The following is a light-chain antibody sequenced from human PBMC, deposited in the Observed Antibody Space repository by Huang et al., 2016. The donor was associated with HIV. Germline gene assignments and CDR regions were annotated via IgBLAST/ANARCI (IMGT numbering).Light chain of an antibody. V-gene: IGKV1-39*01. Sequence: DIQMTQSPSSLSASVGDTVIITCRASQNISKYLNWYQQVTGRAPKLLIYGTSNLQRGVSLMRVSGRASGTDFTLTITSLQHEDAATYFCQQSYGIPRTFGLGT. CDR3: QQSYGIPRT. CDR2: GTS. CDR1: QNISKY. J-gene: IGKJ2*01.